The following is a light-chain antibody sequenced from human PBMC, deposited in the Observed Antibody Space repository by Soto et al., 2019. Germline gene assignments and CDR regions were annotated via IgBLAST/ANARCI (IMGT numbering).Light chain of an antibody. CDR3: AAWDDSLNGPLYV. CDR1: SSNIGSNT. J-gene: IGLJ1*01. V-gene: IGLV1-44*01. CDR2: SNN. Sequence: HSVLTQPPSASGTPGQRATISCSGSSSNIGSNTVNWYQQLPGTAPKLLIYSNNQRPSGVPARFSGSKSGTSASLAISGLQSEDEADYYCAAWDDSLNGPLYVFGTGTKVTVL.